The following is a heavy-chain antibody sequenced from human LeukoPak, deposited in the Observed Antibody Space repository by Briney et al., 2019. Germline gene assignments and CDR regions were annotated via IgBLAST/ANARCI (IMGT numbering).Heavy chain of an antibody. Sequence: GGSLRLSCAASGFTFSSNFMSWVRQAPGKGLEWVSSISSSSSYIYYADSVKGRFTISRDNAKNSLYLQMNSLRAEDTAVYYCARDNYGSGGNYYMDVWGKGTTVTVSS. D-gene: IGHD3-10*01. CDR2: ISSSSSYI. CDR1: GFTFSSNF. V-gene: IGHV3-21*01. J-gene: IGHJ6*03. CDR3: ARDNYGSGGNYYMDV.